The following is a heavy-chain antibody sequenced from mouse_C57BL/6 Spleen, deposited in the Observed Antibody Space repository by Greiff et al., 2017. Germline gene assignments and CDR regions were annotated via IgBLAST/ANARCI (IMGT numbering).Heavy chain of an antibody. CDR1: GFTFSSYS. Sequence: EVQLVESGGGLVKPGGSLKLSCAASGFTFSSYSMSWVRQTPEKRLEWVATISDGGSYTYYPDNVKGRFTISRDTTTNNLYLQMSHLKAEDTSKYTRARDELNVYYWGQGTALTVSS. CDR3: ARDELNVYY. V-gene: IGHV5-4*01. J-gene: IGHJ2*01. CDR2: ISDGGSYT.